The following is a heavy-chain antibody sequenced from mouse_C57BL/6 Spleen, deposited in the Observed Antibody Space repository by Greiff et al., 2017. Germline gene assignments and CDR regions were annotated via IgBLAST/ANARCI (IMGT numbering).Heavy chain of an antibody. D-gene: IGHD3-2*02. V-gene: IGHV1-52*01. CDR1: GYTFTSYW. CDR3: ARSLDSSGYGDY. J-gene: IGHJ2*01. Sequence: QVQLQQPGAELVRPGSSVKLSCKASGYTFTSYWMHWVKHRPIQGLEWIGNIDPSDSETHYNQKFKDKATLTVDKSSSTAYMQLSSLTSEDSAVYYCARSLDSSGYGDYWGQGTTLTVSS. CDR2: IDPSDSET.